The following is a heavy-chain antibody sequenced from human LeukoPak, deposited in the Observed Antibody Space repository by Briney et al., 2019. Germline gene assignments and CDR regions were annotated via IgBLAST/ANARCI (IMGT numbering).Heavy chain of an antibody. J-gene: IGHJ4*02. Sequence: GSLRLSCAASGFTVSSYAMSWVRQAPGKGLEWVSTISGSGGSTYYADSVKGRFTISRDNSKNTLYLQMNSLRAEDTAVFYCAKQEAISNSWTDYWGQGTPVTVSS. CDR3: AKQEAISNSWTDY. D-gene: IGHD6-13*01. V-gene: IGHV3-23*01. CDR1: GFTVSSYA. CDR2: ISGSGGST.